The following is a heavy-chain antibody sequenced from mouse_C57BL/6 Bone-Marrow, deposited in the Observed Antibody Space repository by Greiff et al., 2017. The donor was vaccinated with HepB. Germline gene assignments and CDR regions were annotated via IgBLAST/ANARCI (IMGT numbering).Heavy chain of an antibody. CDR2: IYPGSGST. D-gene: IGHD4-1*01. CDR1: GYTFTSYW. V-gene: IGHV1-55*01. J-gene: IGHJ2*01. Sequence: VQLQQPGAELVKPGASVKMSCKASGYTFTSYWITWVKQRPGQGLEWIGDIYPGSGSTNYNEKFKSKATLTVDTSSSTAYMQLSSLTSEESAVYYCARDANWYVCYFDYWGQGTTLTVSS. CDR3: ARDANWYVCYFDY.